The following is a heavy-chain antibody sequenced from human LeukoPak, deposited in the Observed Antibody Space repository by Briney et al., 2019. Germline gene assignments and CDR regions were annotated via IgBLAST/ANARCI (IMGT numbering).Heavy chain of an antibody. V-gene: IGHV1-2*02. CDR2: INPNSGGT. D-gene: IGHD4-17*01. J-gene: IGHJ6*03. CDR3: ARVHFTHGDYGGYYNYYMDV. CDR1: GYTFTGYY. Sequence: ASVKVSCKASGYTFTGYYMHWVRQAPGQGLEWMGWINPNSGGTNYAQKFQGRVTMTRDTSISTAYMDLSRLRSDDTAVYYCARVHFTHGDYGGYYNYYMDVWGNGTTVTISS.